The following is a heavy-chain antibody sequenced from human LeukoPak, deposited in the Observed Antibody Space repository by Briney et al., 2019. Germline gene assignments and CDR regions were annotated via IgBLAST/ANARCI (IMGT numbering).Heavy chain of an antibody. D-gene: IGHD4-23*01. CDR3: ARYGGDSDWYFDL. CDR1: GYSISSRNW. CDR2: IFYSGDT. Sequence: SDTLSLTCAVSGYSISSRNWWGWIRPPPGKGLEWIGHIFYSGDTYYSPSLKSRVTMSIDTSQNQFSLKLTSATAVDTAVYFCARYGGDSDWYFDLWGRGTLVTVSS. V-gene: IGHV4-28*01. J-gene: IGHJ2*01.